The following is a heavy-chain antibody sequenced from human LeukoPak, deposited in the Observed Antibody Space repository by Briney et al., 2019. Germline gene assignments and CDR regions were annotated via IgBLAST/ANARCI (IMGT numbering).Heavy chain of an antibody. J-gene: IGHJ4*02. CDR1: GGSISSSSYY. CDR2: ISYSGST. D-gene: IGHD3-22*01. V-gene: IGHV4-39*01. Sequence: SETLSLTCTVSGGSISSSSYYWGWIRQPPGKGLEWIGSISYSGSTYYNPSLKSRVTISVDTSKNQFSLKLSSVTAADTAVYYCARHPTTHYYDSSGYFDYWGQGTLVTVSS. CDR3: ARHPTTHYYDSSGYFDY.